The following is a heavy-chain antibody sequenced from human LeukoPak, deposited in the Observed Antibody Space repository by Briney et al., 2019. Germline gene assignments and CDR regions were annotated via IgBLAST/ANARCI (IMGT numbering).Heavy chain of an antibody. V-gene: IGHV3-23*01. Sequence: GGSLRLSCAASGFTFSSYAMSWVRQAPGKGLEWVSGISGSDGSTYYADSVKGRSTISRDNSKNTLYLQMNSLRAEDTAVYYCAKSMGAIDHDYWGQGTLVTVSS. CDR3: AKSMGAIDHDY. D-gene: IGHD1-26*01. J-gene: IGHJ4*02. CDR2: ISGSDGST. CDR1: GFTFSSYA.